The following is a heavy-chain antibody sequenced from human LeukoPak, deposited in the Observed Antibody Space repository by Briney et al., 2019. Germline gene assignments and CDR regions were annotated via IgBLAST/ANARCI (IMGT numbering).Heavy chain of an antibody. CDR3: ARIPLGYSGAYYFDY. D-gene: IGHD5-12*01. Sequence: PSETLSLTCTVSRGSTSGSIRSYYWSWLRQPPGKGLEWIGYISTSGSTNSNPSLRSRVTISVDTSKNQFFLNLSSVSAADTAVYYCARIPLGYSGAYYFDYWGQGTLVTVSP. CDR2: ISTSGST. J-gene: IGHJ4*02. CDR1: RGSTSGSIRSYY. V-gene: IGHV4-4*09.